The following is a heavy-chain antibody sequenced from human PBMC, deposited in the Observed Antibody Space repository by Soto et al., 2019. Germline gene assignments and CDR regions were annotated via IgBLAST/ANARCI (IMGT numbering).Heavy chain of an antibody. V-gene: IGHV1-2*02. CDR2: INPNSGGT. CDR3: AREGPDPYCSSTSCYHLYYGMDV. CDR1: GYTFTGYY. J-gene: IGHJ6*02. D-gene: IGHD2-2*01. Sequence: GASVKVSCKASGYTFTGYYMHWVRQAPGQGLEWMGWINPNSGGTNYAQKFQGRVTMTRDTSISTAYMELSRLRSDDTAVYYCAREGPDPYCSSTSCYHLYYGMDVCGQRTTVTVSS.